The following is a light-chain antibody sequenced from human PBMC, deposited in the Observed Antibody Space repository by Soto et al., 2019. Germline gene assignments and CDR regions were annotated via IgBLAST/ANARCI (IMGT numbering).Light chain of an antibody. Sequence: EIQLTQSPSPLSASVGDRVAITCLASQSISTYLNWYQQKPGKAPKVLIYAASNLQSGVPPRFSGSGSGTDFTLTISSLQPEDVATYFCPQIYRTPITLGQGTRLDIQ. CDR3: PQIYRTPIT. J-gene: IGKJ5*01. V-gene: IGKV1-39*01. CDR2: AAS. CDR1: QSISTY.